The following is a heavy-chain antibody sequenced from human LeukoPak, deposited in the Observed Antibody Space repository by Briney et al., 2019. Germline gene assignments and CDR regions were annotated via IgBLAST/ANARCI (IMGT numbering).Heavy chain of an antibody. J-gene: IGHJ5*02. CDR3: ARHGHSSSLWFGYNWFDP. V-gene: IGHV5-51*01. Sequence: GDSLKISCKCSGYSFTSYWIGWVRQMPGKGLEWMGIIYPGDSDTRYSPSFQGQVTISADKSISTAYLQWSSLKASDTAMYYCARHGHSSSLWFGYNWFDPWGQGTLVTVSS. D-gene: IGHD6-13*01. CDR2: IYPGDSDT. CDR1: GYSFTSYW.